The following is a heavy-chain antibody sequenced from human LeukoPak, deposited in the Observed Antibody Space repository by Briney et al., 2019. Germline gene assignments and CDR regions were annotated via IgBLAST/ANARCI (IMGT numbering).Heavy chain of an antibody. CDR1: GFTFSSYS. D-gene: IGHD4-17*01. V-gene: IGHV3-21*01. Sequence: GGSLRLSCAASGFTFSSYSMNWVRQAPGKGLEWVSSISSSSSYIYYADSVKGRFTISRDNAKNSLYLQMNSLRAEDTAVYYCAREGVYGDYADYWGQGTLVTVSS. J-gene: IGHJ4*02. CDR2: ISSSSSYI. CDR3: AREGVYGDYADY.